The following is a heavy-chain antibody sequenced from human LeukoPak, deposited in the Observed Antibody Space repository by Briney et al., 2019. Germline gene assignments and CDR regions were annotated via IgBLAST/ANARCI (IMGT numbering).Heavy chain of an antibody. J-gene: IGHJ4*02. CDR3: ARQGITMVRAPFDY. Sequence: SETLSLTCTVSGGSISSYYWIWIRQPPGKGLEWIGYIYYSGSTNYNPSLKSRVTISVDTSKNQFSLKLSSVTAADTAVYYCARQGITMVRAPFDYWGQGTLVTVSS. V-gene: IGHV4-59*08. D-gene: IGHD3-10*01. CDR2: IYYSGST. CDR1: GGSISSYY.